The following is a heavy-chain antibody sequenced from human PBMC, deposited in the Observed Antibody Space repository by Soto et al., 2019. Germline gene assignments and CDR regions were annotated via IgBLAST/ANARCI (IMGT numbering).Heavy chain of an antibody. CDR2: IRDKANSYAT. J-gene: IGHJ4*02. V-gene: IGHV3-73*01. D-gene: IGHD3-10*01. CDR1: GFTFSGSG. CDR3: TRHRPGSGTFDY. Sequence: GGSLRLSCAASGFTFSGSGIHWVRQASGKGLEWVGRIRDKANSYATGYDASVKGRLTISRDDSKNTAYLQMNSLITEDTAVYYCTRHRPGSGTFDYWGQGTLVTVSS.